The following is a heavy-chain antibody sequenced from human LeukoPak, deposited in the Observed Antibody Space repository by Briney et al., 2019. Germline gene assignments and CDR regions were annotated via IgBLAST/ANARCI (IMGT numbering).Heavy chain of an antibody. CDR2: IGNNGGGI. CDR1: GFTFSTYT. CDR3: IVFGDSNH. D-gene: IGHD4-17*01. Sequence: PGGSLRLSCAASGFTFSTYTMYWVRHPPGKRLEWVSIIGNNGGGIHYADSVKGRFTISRDTSKNTLYLQINSLRVEDTAVYYCIVFGDSNHWGQGTLVTVSS. J-gene: IGHJ5*02. V-gene: IGHV3-23*01.